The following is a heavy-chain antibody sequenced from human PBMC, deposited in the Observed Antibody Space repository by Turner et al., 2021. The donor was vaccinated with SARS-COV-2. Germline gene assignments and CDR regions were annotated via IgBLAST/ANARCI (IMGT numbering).Heavy chain of an antibody. CDR1: GGTFSSHS. D-gene: IGHD3-9*01. CDR3: ARDYNYVLTGYSPDVFDI. Sequence: QVQLVQSGADVTKPGSSVNVSCKASGGTFSSHSINWVRQAPGQGLEWMGRIIHIIGRGNNAQKSQCSVTITADKSTSIVYMKLSSMRSEETVMYYCARDYNYVLTGYSPDVFDIWGQGTMVTVSS. J-gene: IGHJ3*02. V-gene: IGHV1-69*08. CDR2: IIHIIGRG.